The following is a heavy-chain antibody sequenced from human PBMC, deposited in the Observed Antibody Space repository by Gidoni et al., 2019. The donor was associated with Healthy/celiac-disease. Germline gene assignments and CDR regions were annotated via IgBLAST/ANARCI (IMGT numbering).Heavy chain of an antibody. CDR1: GGTFSSYA. CDR2: IIPIFGTA. V-gene: IGHV1-69*01. D-gene: IGHD3-3*01. J-gene: IGHJ6*02. Sequence: QVQLVQSGAEVKKPGSSVKVSCKASGGTFSSYAISWVRQAPGQGLEWMGGIIPIFGTANYAQKFQGRVTITADESTSTAYMELSSLRSEDTAVYYCARDHDYSIFGVDVYYYYGMDVWGQGTTVTVSS. CDR3: ARDHDYSIFGVDVYYYYGMDV.